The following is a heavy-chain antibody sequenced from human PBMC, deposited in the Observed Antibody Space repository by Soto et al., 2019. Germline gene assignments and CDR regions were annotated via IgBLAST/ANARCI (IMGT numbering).Heavy chain of an antibody. D-gene: IGHD6-13*01. CDR2: IYPDSSNT. CDR1: GYSFNSYW. Sequence: GESLKIYCKGSGYSFNSYWIGWVRQMPGKGLEWMGVIYPDSSNTRYSPSFQGQVTISADKSISTAYLQWSILKASDTAMYYWARQAQYSRGMDVWGQGTRVTVSS. CDR3: ARQAQYSRGMDV. J-gene: IGHJ6*02. V-gene: IGHV5-51*01.